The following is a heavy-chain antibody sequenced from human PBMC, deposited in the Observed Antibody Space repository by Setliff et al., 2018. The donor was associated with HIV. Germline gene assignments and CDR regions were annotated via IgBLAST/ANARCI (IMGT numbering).Heavy chain of an antibody. D-gene: IGHD1-7*01. V-gene: IGHV3-23*01. Sequence: GGSLRLSCTASAFTFNKYAMAWVRQAPGKGLEWVSAISDTGDYIYYADSVKGRFTISRDNAKNSLYLQMNSLRAEDTAVYYCATDRGTYWGQGTLVTVSS. CDR3: ATDRGTY. CDR2: ISDTGDYI. J-gene: IGHJ4*02. CDR1: AFTFNKYA.